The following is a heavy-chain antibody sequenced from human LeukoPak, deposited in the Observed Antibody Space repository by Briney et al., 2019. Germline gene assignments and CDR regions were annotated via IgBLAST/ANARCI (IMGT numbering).Heavy chain of an antibody. J-gene: IGHJ5*02. V-gene: IGHV3-66*01. CDR1: GFTVSSNY. Sequence: PGGSLRLSCAASGFTVSSNYMSWVRQAPGKGLEWVSVIYSGGSTYYADSVKGRFTISRDNSKHTLYLQMNSLRAEDPPVYYCARIRRFPYWFVPWGQGALVTDSS. CDR2: IYSGGST. CDR3: ARIRRFPYWFVP. D-gene: IGHD2-21*01.